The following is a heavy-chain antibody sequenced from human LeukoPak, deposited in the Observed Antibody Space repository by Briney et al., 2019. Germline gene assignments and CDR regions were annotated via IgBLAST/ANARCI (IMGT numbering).Heavy chain of an antibody. D-gene: IGHD1-14*01. CDR1: GFTFSTYA. CDR3: ARVAWAGPNPSNIYYFDS. Sequence: QAGGSLRLSCAASGFTFSTYALHWVRQTPGKGLEWVAVISYDGNRKYYADSVKGRFTISRDNSKNTLYLQMNSLRAEDTAMYYCARVAWAGPNPSNIYYFDSWGQGPLVTGSS. V-gene: IGHV3-30*04. CDR2: ISYDGNRK. J-gene: IGHJ4*02.